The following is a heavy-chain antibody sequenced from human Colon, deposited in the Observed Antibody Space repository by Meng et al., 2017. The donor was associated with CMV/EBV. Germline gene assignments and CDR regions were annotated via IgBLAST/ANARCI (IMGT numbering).Heavy chain of an antibody. Sequence: GGSLRLSCAASGITFSSHVMSWVRQAPGRGLEWVSGITVNGATTNYADSVKGRFTVSKDNAEEMMYLQMNSLRAEDTGIYYCTRDRPRECCIGTNCYSNDYWGQGTLVTVSS. CDR1: GITFSSHV. J-gene: IGHJ4*02. V-gene: IGHV3-23*01. CDR3: TRDRPRECCIGTNCYSNDY. D-gene: IGHD2-21*02. CDR2: ITVNGATT.